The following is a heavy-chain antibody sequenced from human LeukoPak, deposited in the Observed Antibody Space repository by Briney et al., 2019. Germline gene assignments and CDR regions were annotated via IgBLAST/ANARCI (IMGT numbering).Heavy chain of an antibody. CDR2: ISYDGSYK. Sequence: KAGGSLRLSCAASGFTFSNYAIHWVRQAPGKGLEWVAVISYDGSYKDYADSVKGRFTISRDNSKNTLNLQMNSLRAEDTAVYYCARGARKGDDYGGFFDYWGQGTLVSVSS. D-gene: IGHD4-23*01. J-gene: IGHJ4*02. V-gene: IGHV3-30*04. CDR1: GFTFSNYA. CDR3: ARGARKGDDYGGFFDY.